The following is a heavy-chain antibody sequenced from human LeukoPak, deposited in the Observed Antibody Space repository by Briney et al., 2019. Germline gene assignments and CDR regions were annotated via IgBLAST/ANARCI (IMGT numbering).Heavy chain of an antibody. Sequence: GGSLRLSCAVSGITLSNYGMSWVRQAPGKGLEWVAGISDSGGRTNYADSVKGRFTISRDGAKNSVYLQMNNLRAEDTAVYYCATFETRGTGDFDNWGQGTLVAVSS. D-gene: IGHD7-27*01. CDR2: ISDSGGRT. J-gene: IGHJ4*02. V-gene: IGHV3-23*01. CDR3: ATFETRGTGDFDN. CDR1: GITLSNYG.